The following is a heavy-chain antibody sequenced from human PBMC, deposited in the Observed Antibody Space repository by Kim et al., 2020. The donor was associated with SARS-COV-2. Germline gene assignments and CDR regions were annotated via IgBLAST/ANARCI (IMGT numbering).Heavy chain of an antibody. CDR2: IYYSGST. D-gene: IGHD6-19*01. CDR3: ASARTSGWYAPNWFDP. V-gene: IGHV4-61*01. CDR1: GGSVSSGSYY. Sequence: SETLSLTCTVSGGSVSSGSYYWSWIRQPPGKGLEWIGYIYYSGSTNYNPSLKSRVTISVDTSKNQFSLKLSSVTAADTAVYYCASARTSGWYAPNWFDPWGQGTLVTVSS. J-gene: IGHJ5*02.